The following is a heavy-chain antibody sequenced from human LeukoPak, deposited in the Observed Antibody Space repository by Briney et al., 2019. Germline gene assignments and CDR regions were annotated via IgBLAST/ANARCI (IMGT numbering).Heavy chain of an antibody. CDR2: IYYSGST. CDR1: GGSISSYY. CDR3: ARGDTIFGVVLDY. J-gene: IGHJ4*02. V-gene: IGHV4-59*08. Sequence: SETLSLTCTVSGGSISSYYWSWIRQPPGKGLEWIGYIYYSGSTNYNPSLKSRVTISVDTSKNQFSLKLSSVTAADTAVYYCARGDTIFGVVLDYWGQGTLVTVSS. D-gene: IGHD3-3*01.